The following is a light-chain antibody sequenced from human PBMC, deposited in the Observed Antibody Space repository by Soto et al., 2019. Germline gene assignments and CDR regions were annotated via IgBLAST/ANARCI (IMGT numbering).Light chain of an antibody. J-gene: IGKJ4*01. CDR2: ATS. CDR3: QPYGDWPLT. V-gene: IGKV3-15*01. Sequence: EIVVTQSPATLSVSPGERATLSCRASQSVGNNFAWYQQKPGQAPQLLIFATSTRATGVPARLSGSGSGTEFTLTISSLPFEDFAVYYCQPYGDWPLTFGGGAKVEIE. CDR1: QSVGNN.